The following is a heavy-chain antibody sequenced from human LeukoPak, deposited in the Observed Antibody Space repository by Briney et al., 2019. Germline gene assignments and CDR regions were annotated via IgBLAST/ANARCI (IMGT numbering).Heavy chain of an antibody. Sequence: GGSLRLSCAASGFTFSNYWMSWVRQTPGKGLEWVAVISYDGSNKYYADSVKGRFTISRDNSRNTLYLQMNSLRAEDTAVYYCAKIGSGYYYDSSGYSFFDYWGQGTLVTVSS. D-gene: IGHD3-22*01. CDR1: GFTFSNYW. CDR3: AKIGSGYYYDSSGYSFFDY. V-gene: IGHV3-30*18. CDR2: ISYDGSNK. J-gene: IGHJ4*02.